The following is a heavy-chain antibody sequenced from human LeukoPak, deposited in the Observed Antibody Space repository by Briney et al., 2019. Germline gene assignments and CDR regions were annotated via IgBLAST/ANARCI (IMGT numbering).Heavy chain of an antibody. V-gene: IGHV3-23*01. CDR1: GFTFSSYA. CDR3: AKDKSVTSGNYYWDY. CDR2: ISGGGGST. Sequence: GGSLRLSCAASGFTFSSYAMIWVRQAPGKGLEWVSGISGGGGSTYYSDSVKGRFTISRDNSKNTLYLQMNSLRAEDTAVYYCAKDKSVTSGNYYWDYWGQRTLLTVSS. J-gene: IGHJ4*02. D-gene: IGHD3-10*01.